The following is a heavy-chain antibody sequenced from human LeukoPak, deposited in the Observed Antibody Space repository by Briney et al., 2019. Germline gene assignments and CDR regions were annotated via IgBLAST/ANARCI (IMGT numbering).Heavy chain of an antibody. V-gene: IGHV3-7*01. CDR2: IKQDGSEE. D-gene: IGHD3-22*01. Sequence: GGSLRLSCAASGFTFSDYWMSWARQAPGKGPEWVASIKQDGSEENYVDSVKGRFTISRDNAKNSLYLQINSLRAEDTAVYYCARRLVVAGVGDYWGQGTLVTVSS. J-gene: IGHJ4*02. CDR1: GFTFSDYW. CDR3: ARRLVVAGVGDY.